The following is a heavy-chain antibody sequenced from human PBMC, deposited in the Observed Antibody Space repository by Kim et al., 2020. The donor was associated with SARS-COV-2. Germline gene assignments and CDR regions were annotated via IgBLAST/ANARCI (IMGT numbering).Heavy chain of an antibody. D-gene: IGHD5-18*01. CDR3: ARLGYSYGYYFDY. Sequence: YSTSLKTRLTISKDTSKNQVVITMTNMDPVDTATYYCARLGYSYGYYFDYWGQGTLVTVSS. J-gene: IGHJ4*02. V-gene: IGHV2-70*01.